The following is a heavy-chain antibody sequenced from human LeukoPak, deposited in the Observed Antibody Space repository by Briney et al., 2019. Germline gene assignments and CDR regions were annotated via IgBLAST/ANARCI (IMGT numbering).Heavy chain of an antibody. Sequence: SEPLSLTCTVSGVSMSGYFWSWIRQPPGKGLEWIGYIYYSGSTNYNPSLKSRVTISVDTSENQFSLKLTSVTAADTAVYYCARDREYSSSGLVWFDPWGHGILVT. CDR1: GVSMSGYF. CDR3: ARDREYSSSGLVWFDP. D-gene: IGHD6-6*01. J-gene: IGHJ5*02. CDR2: IYYSGST. V-gene: IGHV4-4*08.